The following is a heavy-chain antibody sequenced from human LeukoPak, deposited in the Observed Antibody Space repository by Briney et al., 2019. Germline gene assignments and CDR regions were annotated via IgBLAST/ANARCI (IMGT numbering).Heavy chain of an antibody. CDR1: GFTFSSYG. V-gene: IGHV3-30*18. J-gene: IGHJ4*02. Sequence: PGGSLRLSRAASGFTFSSYGMHWVRQAPGKGLEWVAVISYDGSNKYYADSVKGRFTISRDNSMNTLYLHMNSLRDEDTAVYYCAQAWRWLQLNYWGQGTLVTVSS. CDR2: ISYDGSNK. CDR3: AQAWRWLQLNY. D-gene: IGHD5-24*01.